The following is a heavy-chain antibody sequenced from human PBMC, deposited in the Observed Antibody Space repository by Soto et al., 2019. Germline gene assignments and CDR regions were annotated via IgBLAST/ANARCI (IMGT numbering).Heavy chain of an antibody. Sequence: QLQLQESGSGLVKPSQTLSLTCAVSGGSISSGGYSWSWIRQPPGKGLEWIGYIYHSGSTYYNPAFRSRVPISLGRSSNQISLKLSSVTAADPAVYYCARAHGSVWGAFDIWGQGTMVTVSS. CDR2: IYHSGST. CDR1: GGSISSGGYS. D-gene: IGHD3-10*01. V-gene: IGHV4-30-2*01. J-gene: IGHJ3*02. CDR3: ARAHGSVWGAFDI.